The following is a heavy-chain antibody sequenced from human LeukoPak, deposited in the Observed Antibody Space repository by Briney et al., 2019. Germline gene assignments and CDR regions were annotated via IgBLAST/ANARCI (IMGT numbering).Heavy chain of an antibody. Sequence: GASVKVSCKASGYTFTNYDINWVRQAAGQGLEWMGRIIPILGIANYAQKFQGRVTITADKSTSTAYMELSSLRSEDTAVYYCARDKEYGSGTYGAFDIWGQGTMVTVSS. CDR3: ARDKEYGSGTYGAFDI. CDR2: IIPILGIA. J-gene: IGHJ3*02. D-gene: IGHD3-10*01. CDR1: GYTFTNYD. V-gene: IGHV1-69*04.